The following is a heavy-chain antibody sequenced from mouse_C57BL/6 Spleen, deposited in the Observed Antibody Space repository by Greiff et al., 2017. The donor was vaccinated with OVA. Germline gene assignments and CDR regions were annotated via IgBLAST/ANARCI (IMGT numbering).Heavy chain of an antibody. V-gene: IGHV1-9*01. CDR1: GYTFTGCW. Sequence: QVQLQQSGAELMKPGASVKLSCKATGYTFTGCWIEWVKQRPGNGLEWIGGIFPGSGGTNYNAKFKGKATFTAATSSNAAYMQLSSLTTEYSAIYDCAMSMGVVRGYYFDYWGQGTTLTVSS. CDR3: AMSMGVVRGYYFDY. D-gene: IGHD2-10*02. J-gene: IGHJ2*01. CDR2: IFPGSGGT.